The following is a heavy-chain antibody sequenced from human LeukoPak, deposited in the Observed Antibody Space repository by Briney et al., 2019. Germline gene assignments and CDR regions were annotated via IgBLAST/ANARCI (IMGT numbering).Heavy chain of an antibody. CDR2: IIPIFGTA. D-gene: IGHD3-3*01. CDR3: ARDLGDDFGFDY. CDR1: GYTFTSYA. Sequence: SVKVSCKASGYTFTSYAMHWVRQAPGQGLEWMGGIIPIFGTANYAQKFQGRVTITADESTSTAYMELSSLRSEDTAVYYCARDLGDDFGFDYWGQGTLVTVSS. V-gene: IGHV1-69*13. J-gene: IGHJ4*02.